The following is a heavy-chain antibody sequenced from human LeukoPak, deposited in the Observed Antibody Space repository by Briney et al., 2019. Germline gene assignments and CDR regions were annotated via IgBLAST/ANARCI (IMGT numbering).Heavy chain of an antibody. Sequence: GASVKVSCKASGGTFSSYAISWVRQAPGQGLEWMGRIIPILGIANYAQKFQGRVTITADKSTSTAYMELSSLRSEDTAVYYCDAYYYGSGSPTDVQILDYWGQGTLVTVSS. J-gene: IGHJ4*02. CDR2: IIPILGIA. V-gene: IGHV1-69*04. CDR1: GGTFSSYA. CDR3: DAYYYGSGSPTDVQILDY. D-gene: IGHD3-10*01.